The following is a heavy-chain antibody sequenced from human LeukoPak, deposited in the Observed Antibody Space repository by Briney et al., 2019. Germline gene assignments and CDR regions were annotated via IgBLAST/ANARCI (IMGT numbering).Heavy chain of an antibody. V-gene: IGHV4-59*12. CDR3: ARDRGIMTTFGGVIAKGAHY. J-gene: IGHJ4*02. Sequence: SETLSLTYTVSGGSLSSYYCSWIRQPPGKGLEWIGYIDYSGNTYYNPSLKSRVTISIDTSKNQFSLKLTSVTAADTAVYYCARDRGIMTTFGGVIAKGAHYWGQGTLVTVSS. CDR1: GGSLSSYY. D-gene: IGHD3-16*02. CDR2: IDYSGNT.